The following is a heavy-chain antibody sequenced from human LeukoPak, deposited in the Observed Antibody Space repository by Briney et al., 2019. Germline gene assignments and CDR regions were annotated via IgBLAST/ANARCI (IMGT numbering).Heavy chain of an antibody. D-gene: IGHD3-10*01. J-gene: IGHJ4*02. CDR2: ISGRSSTI. V-gene: IGHV3-48*01. Sequence: GGSLRLSCAASGFTFSDYSMNWVRQAPGKGLERISYISGRSSTIYYADSVKGRFTISRDNAKTSLYLQMNSLRAEDTAVYFCARDKVYYGSGTYGYWGQGTLVTVSS. CDR3: ARDKVYYGSGTYGY. CDR1: GFTFSDYS.